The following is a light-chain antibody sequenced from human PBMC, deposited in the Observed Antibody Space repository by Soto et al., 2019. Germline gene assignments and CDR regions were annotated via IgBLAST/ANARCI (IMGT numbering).Light chain of an antibody. CDR2: DVS. V-gene: IGLV2-14*01. CDR1: SSDIGDSNF. CDR3: SSYTSTTTVRSV. Sequence: SALAQPASVSGPPGQSITISCTGTSSDIGDSNFVSWYQHHPGKAPKLLIYDVSDRPSRISSRFSGSKSANTASLTISGLQAEDEALYYCSSYTSTTTVRSVFGTGTKVTVL. J-gene: IGLJ1*01.